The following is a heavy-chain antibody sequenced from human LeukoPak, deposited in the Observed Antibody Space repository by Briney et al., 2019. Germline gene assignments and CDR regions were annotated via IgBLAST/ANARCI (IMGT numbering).Heavy chain of an antibody. D-gene: IGHD3-16*02. CDR2: ISGSGGST. CDR1: GFTFSSYA. V-gene: IGHV3-23*01. J-gene: IGHJ4*02. Sequence: QPGGSLRLSCAASGFTFSSYAMSWVRQAPGKGLEWVSAISGSGGSTYYADSVKGRFTISRDNSKNTLYLQMNSLRAEDTAVYYCAKELDSGKLRLGELSFSDYWGQGTLVTVSS. CDR3: AKELDSGKLRLGELSFSDY.